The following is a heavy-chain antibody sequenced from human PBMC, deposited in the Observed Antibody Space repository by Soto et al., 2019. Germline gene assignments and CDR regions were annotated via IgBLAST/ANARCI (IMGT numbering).Heavy chain of an antibody. CDR2: ISWNSGSI. D-gene: IGHD3-22*01. Sequence: GGSLRLSCAASGFTFDDYAMHWVRQAPGKGLEWVSGISWNSGSIGYADSVKGRFTISRDNAKNSLYPQMNSLRAEDTALYYCAKGDRTYYYDSSAPGDAFDIWGQGTMVTVSS. CDR3: AKGDRTYYYDSSAPGDAFDI. J-gene: IGHJ3*02. CDR1: GFTFDDYA. V-gene: IGHV3-9*01.